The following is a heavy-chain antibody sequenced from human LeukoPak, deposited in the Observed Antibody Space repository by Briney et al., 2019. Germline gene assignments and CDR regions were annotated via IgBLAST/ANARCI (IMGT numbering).Heavy chain of an antibody. V-gene: IGHV1-69*05. J-gene: IGHJ4*02. Sequence: SVKVSCKASGGTFSSYAISWVRQAPGQGLERMGGIIPIFGTANYAQKFQGRVTITTDESTSTAYMELSSLRSEDTAVYYCAREKAGGFGGSPARYFDYWGQGTLVTVSS. CDR3: AREKAGGFGGSPARYFDY. CDR2: IIPIFGTA. CDR1: GGTFSSYA. D-gene: IGHD3-16*01.